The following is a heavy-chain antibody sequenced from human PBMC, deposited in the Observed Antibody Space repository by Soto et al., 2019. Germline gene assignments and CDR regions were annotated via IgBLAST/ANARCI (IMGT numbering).Heavy chain of an antibody. CDR3: ATTISYGDPVDY. CDR1: GYTFISYY. Sequence: QVQVQQSGAEVKEPGASVRISCKASGYTFISYYMHWVRQAPGQGLEWMGIIDPSGARTTYAQRFRGRVTMTWDTSRSTVYMDMTSLRPDDTAVYFCATTISYGDPVDYWCQGTVVSVSS. V-gene: IGHV1-46*01. D-gene: IGHD5-18*01. CDR2: IDPSGART. J-gene: IGHJ4*02.